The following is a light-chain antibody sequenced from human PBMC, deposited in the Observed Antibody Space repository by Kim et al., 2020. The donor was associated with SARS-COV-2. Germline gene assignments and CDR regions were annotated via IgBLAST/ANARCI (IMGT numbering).Light chain of an antibody. CDR2: YAS. V-gene: IGKV6-21*02. J-gene: IGKJ2*01. CDR1: QSIVRS. CDR3: HQSSSLPYT. Sequence: SGRQKEKVTMSCRASQSIVRSLHWYQQKPAQSPNLLIKYASQSISGVPARFSGSGSGTDFTLTINSLEAEDAATYYCHQSSSLPYTFGQGTKLEI.